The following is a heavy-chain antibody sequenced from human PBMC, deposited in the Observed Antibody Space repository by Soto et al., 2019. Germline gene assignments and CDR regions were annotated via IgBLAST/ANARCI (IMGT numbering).Heavy chain of an antibody. CDR2: IYHSGST. CDR1: GGSISSGGYS. D-gene: IGHD6-19*01. Sequence: SETLSLTCAVSGGSISSGGYSWSWIRQPPGKGLEWIGYIYHSGSTYYNPSLKSRVTISVDRSKNQFSLKLSSVTAADTAMYYCARQEGVAVAGGVDYWGQGTLVTVSS. CDR3: ARQEGVAVAGGVDY. J-gene: IGHJ4*02. V-gene: IGHV4-30-2*01.